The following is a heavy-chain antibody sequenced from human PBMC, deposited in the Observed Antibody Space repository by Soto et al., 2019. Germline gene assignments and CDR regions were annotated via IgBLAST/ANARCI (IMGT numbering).Heavy chain of an antibody. CDR3: VRGGFAYGYLDY. D-gene: IGHD5-18*01. J-gene: IGHJ4*02. V-gene: IGHV1-18*01. CDR2: ISTYNVDT. CDR1: GYTFSSYG. Sequence: QVQLVQSGAEVKKPGASVKVSCKTSGYTFSSYGIVWVRQAPGQGLEWMGWISTYNVDTKYADKFQGRLTMSSDTSTTPAFMELRRLRSDDTAVYYCVRGGFAYGYLDYWGQGTLVTVSS.